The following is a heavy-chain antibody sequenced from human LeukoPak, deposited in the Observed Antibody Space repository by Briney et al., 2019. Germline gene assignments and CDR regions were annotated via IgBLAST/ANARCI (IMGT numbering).Heavy chain of an antibody. CDR1: GGPFRGFF. Sequence: SETLSLTCAVYGGPFRGFFWSWIRQAPGKGLEWIGEISHSGSSNYNPSLKSRITISVGTFKSQFSLRLTSVTAADTAVFYCARGIFYGGRNQYIWFDLWGQGTLVTASS. CDR3: ARGIFYGGRNQYIWFDL. J-gene: IGHJ5*02. CDR2: ISHSGSS. V-gene: IGHV4-34*01. D-gene: IGHD4-23*01.